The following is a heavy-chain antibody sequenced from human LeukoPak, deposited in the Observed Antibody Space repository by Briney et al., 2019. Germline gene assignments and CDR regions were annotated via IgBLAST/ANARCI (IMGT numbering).Heavy chain of an antibody. CDR3: AKDQESPGDY. CDR1: GFTFSSYG. Sequence: GGSLRLSCAASGFTFSSYGMHWVRQAPGKGLEWVSFIRYDGNNKYYADSVKGRFTISRDNSKNTLYLQMNSLRVEDTAVYYCAKDQESPGDYWGQGTLVTVSS. V-gene: IGHV3-30*02. CDR2: IRYDGNNK. J-gene: IGHJ4*02.